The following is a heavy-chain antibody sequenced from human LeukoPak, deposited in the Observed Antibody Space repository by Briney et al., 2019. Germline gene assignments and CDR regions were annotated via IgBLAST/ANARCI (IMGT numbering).Heavy chain of an antibody. CDR3: ATGEYYFDF. Sequence: GGSLRLSCAASGFTFSGYIMNWVRQAPGKGLEWVSYITSSSSTLYYADSMKGRTTISRDNSKNTLYLQMSSLRAEDTALYYCATGEYYFDFWGQGTLVTVSS. D-gene: IGHD3-16*01. CDR2: ITSSSSTL. J-gene: IGHJ4*02. V-gene: IGHV3-48*01. CDR1: GFTFSGYI.